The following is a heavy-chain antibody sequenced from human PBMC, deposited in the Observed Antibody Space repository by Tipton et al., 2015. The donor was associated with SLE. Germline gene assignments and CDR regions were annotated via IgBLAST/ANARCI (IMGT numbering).Heavy chain of an antibody. CDR2: VYYSGST. V-gene: IGHV4-59*12. CDR1: GGSFSGYY. CDR3: AREPFKIPYGMDV. J-gene: IGHJ6*02. Sequence: GLVKPSETLSLTCAVYGGSFSGYYWSWIRQPPGKGLEWIGYVYYSGSTYYNPSLKSRVTISVDTSKNQFSLKLSSVTATDTAVYYCAREPFKIPYGMDVWGQGTTVTVSS.